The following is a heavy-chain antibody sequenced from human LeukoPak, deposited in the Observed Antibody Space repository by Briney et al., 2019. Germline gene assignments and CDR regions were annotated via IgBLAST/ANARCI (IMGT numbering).Heavy chain of an antibody. J-gene: IGHJ4*02. CDR1: GFTFSHYG. D-gene: IGHD3-22*01. Sequence: LSGGSLRLSCAASGFTFSHYGMHWVRQAPGKGLEWVSAISGSGGSTYYADSVKGRFTISRDNSKNTLYLQMNSLRAEDTAVYYCAKLPYDSSGYFDYWGQGTLVTVSS. CDR3: AKLPYDSSGYFDY. CDR2: ISGSGGST. V-gene: IGHV3-23*01.